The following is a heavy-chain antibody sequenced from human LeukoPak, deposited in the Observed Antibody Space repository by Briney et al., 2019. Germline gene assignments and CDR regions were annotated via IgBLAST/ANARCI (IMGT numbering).Heavy chain of an antibody. CDR3: ARGPYSSSNYFDY. CDR2: ISNTGSTI. D-gene: IGHD6-6*01. V-gene: IGHV3-48*01. CDR1: GFTFSSYS. Sequence: PGGSLRLSCSASGFTFSSYSMNWVRQAPGKGLEWVSYISNTGSTIYYADSVRGRFTISRDNAKNSLYVQMNGLRAEDRAVYYCARGPYSSSNYFDYWGQGTLVTVSS. J-gene: IGHJ4*02.